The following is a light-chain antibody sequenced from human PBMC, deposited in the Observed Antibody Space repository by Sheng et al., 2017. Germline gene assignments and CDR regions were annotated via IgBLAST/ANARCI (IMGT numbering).Light chain of an antibody. CDR2: EAS. CDR3: QQYNSYSGT. V-gene: IGKV1-5*03. J-gene: IGKJ1*01. Sequence: DIQMTQSLSTLSASVGDRVTITCRASETINTNLAWYQLKPGKAPKLLIYEASSLHIGVPSRFSGSGSGTEFTLTISSLQPDDFATYYCQQYNSYSGTFGQGTKVEIK. CDR1: ETINTN.